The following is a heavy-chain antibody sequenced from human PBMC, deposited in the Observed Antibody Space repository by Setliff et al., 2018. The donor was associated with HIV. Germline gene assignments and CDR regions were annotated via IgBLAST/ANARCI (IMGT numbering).Heavy chain of an antibody. J-gene: IGHJ6*02. D-gene: IGHD6-19*01. Sequence: SETLSLTCTVSGGSISSHYWSWIRQPPGKGLEWIGSIYYSGSTNYNPSLKSRVTISVDTSKNQFSLKLSSVTAADTAVYYCARDRVAVAVSLIYYYGMDVWGQVTTVTV. CDR1: GGSISSHY. CDR3: ARDRVAVAVSLIYYYGMDV. V-gene: IGHV4-59*11. CDR2: IYYSGST.